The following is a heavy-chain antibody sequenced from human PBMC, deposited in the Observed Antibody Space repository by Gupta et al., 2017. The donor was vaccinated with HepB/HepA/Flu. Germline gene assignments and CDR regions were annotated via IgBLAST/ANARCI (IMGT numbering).Heavy chain of an antibody. V-gene: IGHV3-30-3*01. D-gene: IGHD2-2*02. Sequence: QVQLVESGGGVVQPGRSVRLSCAASGFTFSPYSMHWVRQAPGKGLEWVAVISYDGSNKYYAESVKGRFTISRDNSKNTLYLEMNSLRAEDTAVYYCARGSSDRCIGLCYNKMDVWGQGTTVTVSS. J-gene: IGHJ6*02. CDR2: ISYDGSNK. CDR1: GFTFSPYS. CDR3: ARGSSDRCIGLCYNKMDV.